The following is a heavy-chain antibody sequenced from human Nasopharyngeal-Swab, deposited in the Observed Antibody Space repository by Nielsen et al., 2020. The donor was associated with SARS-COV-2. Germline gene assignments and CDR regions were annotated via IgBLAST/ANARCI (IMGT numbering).Heavy chain of an antibody. CDR3: ARVFGWELLRDGFDY. J-gene: IGHJ4*02. Sequence: GGSLKISCAASGFTFSSYWMSWVRQAPGKGLEWVANIKQDGSEKYYVDSVKGRFTISRDNAKNSLYLQMNSLRAEDTAVYYCARVFGWELLRDGFDYWGQGTLVTVSS. CDR2: IKQDGSEK. V-gene: IGHV3-7*01. CDR1: GFTFSSYW. D-gene: IGHD1-26*01.